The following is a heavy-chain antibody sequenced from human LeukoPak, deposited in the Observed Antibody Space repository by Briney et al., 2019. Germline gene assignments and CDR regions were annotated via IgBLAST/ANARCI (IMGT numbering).Heavy chain of an antibody. D-gene: IGHD6-13*01. CDR1: GYTFTGYY. Sequence: ASVKVSCKASGYTFTGYYMHWVRQAPGQGLEWMGWINPNSGGTNYAQKFQGRVTITTDESTSTAYMELSSLRSEDTAVYYCAREEGYSSSCDYWGQGTLVTVSS. V-gene: IGHV1-2*02. CDR2: INPNSGGT. J-gene: IGHJ4*02. CDR3: AREEGYSSSCDY.